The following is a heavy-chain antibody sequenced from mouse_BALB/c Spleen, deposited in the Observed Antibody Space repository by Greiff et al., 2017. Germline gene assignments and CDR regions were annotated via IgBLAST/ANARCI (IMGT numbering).Heavy chain of an antibody. V-gene: IGHV1-54*01. CDR1: GYAFTNYL. CDR3: ARGDYDYDGYAMDY. J-gene: IGHJ4*01. D-gene: IGHD2-4*01. CDR2: INPGSGGT. Sequence: QVQLQQSGAELVRPGTSVKVSCKASGYAFTNYLIEWVKQRPGQGLEWIGVINPGSGGTNYNEKFKGKATLTADKSSSTAYMQRSSLTSDDSAVYFCARGDYDYDGYAMDYWGQGTSVTVSS.